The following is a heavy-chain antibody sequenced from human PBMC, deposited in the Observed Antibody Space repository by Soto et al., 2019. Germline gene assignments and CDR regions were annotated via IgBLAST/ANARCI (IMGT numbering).Heavy chain of an antibody. Sequence: ASETLSLTCTVSGGSVSSGSYYWSWIRQPPGKGLEWIGYIYYSGSTNYNPSLKSRVTISVDTSKNQFSLKLSSVTAADTAVYYCARVPRGRITGTSFDYWGQGTLVTVSS. V-gene: IGHV4-61*01. CDR1: GGSVSSGSYY. CDR3: ARVPRGRITGTSFDY. CDR2: IYYSGST. J-gene: IGHJ4*02. D-gene: IGHD1-7*01.